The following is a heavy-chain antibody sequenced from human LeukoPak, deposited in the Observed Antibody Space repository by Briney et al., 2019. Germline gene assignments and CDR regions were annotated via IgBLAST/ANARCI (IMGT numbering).Heavy chain of an antibody. Sequence: GGSLRLSCSASGFTFSAYAMHWVRQAPGKGLEWVSVIAGGGSSTYYADSVKGRFTISGDNSKNTLYLQMNSLRVEDTAVYYCVKDPDPRYCSSTSCSPIWGQGTMVTVSS. D-gene: IGHD2-2*01. CDR2: IAGGGSST. CDR3: VKDPDPRYCSSTSCSPI. V-gene: IGHV3-23*01. CDR1: GFTFSAYA. J-gene: IGHJ3*02.